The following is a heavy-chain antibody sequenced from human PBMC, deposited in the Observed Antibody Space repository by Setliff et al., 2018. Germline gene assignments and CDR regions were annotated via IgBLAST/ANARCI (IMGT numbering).Heavy chain of an antibody. D-gene: IGHD4-4*01. J-gene: IGHJ4*02. CDR2: VYYSGST. V-gene: IGHV4-59*01. CDR3: ARVWPRRDAYRSRRFYFDY. Sequence: TSETLSLTCTVSGGSIRSDYWSWIRQPPGKGLEWIGYVYYSGSTNYNPSLKSRVTISVDTSKNQLSLKLSSVTAADTAVYYCARVWPRRDAYRSRRFYFDYWGRGTLVTVSS. CDR1: GGSIRSDY.